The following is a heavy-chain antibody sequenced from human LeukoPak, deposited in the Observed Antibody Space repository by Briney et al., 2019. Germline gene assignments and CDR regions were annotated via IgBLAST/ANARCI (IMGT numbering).Heavy chain of an antibody. CDR3: AREVRETAAAGFDY. V-gene: IGHV1-8*01. D-gene: IGHD6-13*01. CDR1: GYTFTSYD. CDR2: MNPNSGNT. Sequence: RASVKVSCKASGYTFTSYDINWVRQATGQGLEWMGWMNPNSGNTGCAQKFQGRVTMTRNTSISTAYMELSSLRSEDTAVYYCAREVRETAAAGFDYWGQGTLVTVSS. J-gene: IGHJ4*02.